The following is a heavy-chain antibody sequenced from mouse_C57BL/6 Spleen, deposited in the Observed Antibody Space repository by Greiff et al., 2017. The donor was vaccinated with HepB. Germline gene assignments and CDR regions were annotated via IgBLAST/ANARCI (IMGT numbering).Heavy chain of an antibody. CDR2: ISYDGSN. CDR1: GYSITSGYY. J-gene: IGHJ2*01. Sequence: EVHLVESGPGLVKPSQSLSLTCSVTGYSITSGYYWNWIRQFPGNKLEWRGYISYDGSNNYNSSLKNRISITRDTSKNQFFLKLNSVTTEDTATYYCAREYYFDYWGQGTTLTVSS. V-gene: IGHV3-6*01. CDR3: AREYYFDY.